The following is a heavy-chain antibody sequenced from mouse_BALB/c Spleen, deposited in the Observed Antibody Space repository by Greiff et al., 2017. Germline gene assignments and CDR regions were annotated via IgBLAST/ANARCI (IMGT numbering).Heavy chain of an antibody. CDR3: AREGQLRQHNYAMDY. CDR1: GFSLTSYG. J-gene: IGHJ4*01. D-gene: IGHD3-2*02. V-gene: IGHV2-9*02. CDR2: IWAGGST. Sequence: VQRVESGPGLVEPSQSLSITCTVSGFSLTSYGVHWVRQSPGKGLEWLGVIWAGGSTNYNSALMSRLSISKDNTKSQVFLKMNSLQTEDTTMYYCAREGQLRQHNYAMDYWGQGTSVTVSS.